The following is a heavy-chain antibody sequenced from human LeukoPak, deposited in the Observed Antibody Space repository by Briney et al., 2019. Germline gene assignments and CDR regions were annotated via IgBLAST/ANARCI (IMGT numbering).Heavy chain of an antibody. V-gene: IGHV1-69*04. CDR3: ARDRGDGYNTPLGFDY. Sequence: ASVKVSCKASGYTFTGYYMHWVRQAPGQGLEWMGRIIPILGIADYAQKFQGRVTITADKSTSTAYMELSSLRSEDTAVYYCARDRGDGYNTPLGFDYWGQGTLVTVSS. D-gene: IGHD5-24*01. CDR1: GYTFTGYY. CDR2: IIPILGIA. J-gene: IGHJ4*02.